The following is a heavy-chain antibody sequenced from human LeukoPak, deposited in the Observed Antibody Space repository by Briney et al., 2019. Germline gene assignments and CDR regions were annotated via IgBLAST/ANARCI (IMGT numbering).Heavy chain of an antibody. Sequence: GGSLRLSCAASGFTFSSSAMSWVRQAPGKGLEWVSAISNNGGYTYYADSVKGRFTISRDNSKNTLYLQMNSLRAEDTAVYYCAKGLATLSSYYYYYGMDVWGQGTTVTVSS. CDR2: ISNNGGYT. V-gene: IGHV3-23*01. J-gene: IGHJ6*02. CDR3: AKGLATLSSYYYYYGMDV. CDR1: GFTFSSSA. D-gene: IGHD2-15*01.